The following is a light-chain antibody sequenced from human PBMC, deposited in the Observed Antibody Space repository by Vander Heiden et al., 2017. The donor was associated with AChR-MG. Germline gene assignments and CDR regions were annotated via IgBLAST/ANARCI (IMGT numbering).Light chain of an antibody. V-gene: IGLV1-44*01. Sequence: QSVLTQPPSASGTPGHRVTISCSGSSSHIRSNTVNWYQQLPGTAPKLRIYRNNQRPAWVPDRFSGSKSGTSASLAISGLQSEDEADYYCAAWDDSLNVVFGGGTRLTVL. CDR2: RNN. CDR3: AAWDDSLNVV. CDR1: SSHIRSNT. J-gene: IGLJ2*01.